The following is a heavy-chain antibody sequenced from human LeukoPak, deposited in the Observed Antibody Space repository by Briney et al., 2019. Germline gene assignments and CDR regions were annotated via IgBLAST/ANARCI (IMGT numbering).Heavy chain of an antibody. CDR2: IYTSGST. CDR1: GGSISSYY. J-gene: IGHJ5*02. D-gene: IGHD2-2*03. Sequence: SETLSLTCTVSGGSISSYYWSWIRQPAGKGLEWIGRIYTSGSTNYNPSLKSRVTMSVDTSKNQFSLELSSVTAADTAVYYCARLLRVGYCSTTTCNWFDPWGQGTLVTVSS. CDR3: ARLLRVGYCSTTTCNWFDP. V-gene: IGHV4-4*07.